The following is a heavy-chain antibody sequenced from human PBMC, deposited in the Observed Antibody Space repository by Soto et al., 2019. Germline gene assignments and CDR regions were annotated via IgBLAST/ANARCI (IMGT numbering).Heavy chain of an antibody. CDR3: ARDGGYCSGGSCPQYYYYGMDV. CDR2: IYYSGST. V-gene: IGHV4-59*01. Sequence: PSETLSLTCTVSGGSISSYYWSWIRQPPGKGLEWIGYIYYSGSTNYNPSLKSRVTISVDTSKNQFSLKLSSVTAADTAVYYCARDGGYCSGGSCPQYYYYGMDVWGQGTTVT. J-gene: IGHJ6*02. D-gene: IGHD2-15*01. CDR1: GGSISSYY.